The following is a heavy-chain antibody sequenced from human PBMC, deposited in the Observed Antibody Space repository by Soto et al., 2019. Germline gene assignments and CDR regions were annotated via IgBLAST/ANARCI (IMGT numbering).Heavy chain of an antibody. Sequence: QVQLVESGGGVVQPGRSLRLSCAASGFTFSSYAMHWVRQAPGKGLEWVAVISYDGSNKYYADSVKGRFTISRDNSKNTLYLQMNSLRAEDTAVYYCARDYSSWLAFDIWGQGTMVTVSS. V-gene: IGHV3-30-3*01. CDR3: ARDYSSWLAFDI. CDR1: GFTFSSYA. J-gene: IGHJ3*02. D-gene: IGHD6-6*01. CDR2: ISYDGSNK.